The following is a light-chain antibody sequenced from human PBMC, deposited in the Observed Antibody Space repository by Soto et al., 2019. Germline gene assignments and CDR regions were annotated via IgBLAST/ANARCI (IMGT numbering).Light chain of an antibody. J-gene: IGKJ1*01. Sequence: DIQMTQSPSSLSATVEDRVTITFRISQSISNYLNWYQQKPGKAPTLLIYAASTLQSGVPSSFSGSGSETDFTLTISGLQHEDFATYYCQQSYTTPRTFGQGTKVDIK. CDR1: QSISNY. CDR3: QQSYTTPRT. CDR2: AAS. V-gene: IGKV1-39*01.